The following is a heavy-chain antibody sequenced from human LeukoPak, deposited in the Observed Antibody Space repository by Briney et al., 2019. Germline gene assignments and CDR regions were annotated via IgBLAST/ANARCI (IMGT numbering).Heavy chain of an antibody. CDR2: IKQDGSEK. V-gene: IGHV3-7*01. CDR1: GFTFSSYW. D-gene: IGHD6-19*01. Sequence: GGSLRLSCAASGFTFSSYWVSWVRQAPGEGLEWVANIKQDGSEKYYVDSVKGRFTISRDNAKNSLYLQMNSLKAEDTAVYYCARDPYSSGWPSYYYYGMDVWGQGTTVTVSS. J-gene: IGHJ6*02. CDR3: ARDPYSSGWPSYYYYGMDV.